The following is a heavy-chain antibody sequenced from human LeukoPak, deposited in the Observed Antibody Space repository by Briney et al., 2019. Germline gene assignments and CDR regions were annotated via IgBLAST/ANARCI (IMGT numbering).Heavy chain of an antibody. CDR3: ARQLERNYFDY. D-gene: IGHD1-1*01. V-gene: IGHV5-51*01. CDR1: GYRFTSYW. J-gene: IGHJ4*02. Sequence: GEALKISFKGSGYRFTSYWIGWGRRMPGKGLEGMGIIYPGDSDSRYSPSFQGQVTISADKSISTAYLQWSSLKASDTAMYYCARQLERNYFDYWGQGTLVTVSS. CDR2: IYPGDSDS.